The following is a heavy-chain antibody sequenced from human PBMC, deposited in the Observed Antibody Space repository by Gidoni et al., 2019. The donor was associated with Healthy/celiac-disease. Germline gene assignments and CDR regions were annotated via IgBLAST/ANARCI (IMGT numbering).Heavy chain of an antibody. CDR1: GFHFSRHG. CDR3: AKDLEGYCSGGSCYELDY. Sequence: QVQLVESGGGVVQPGRSLRLACAASGFHFSRHGMHWVRQAPGKGLEWLAVISYDGRNKYYADSVKGRFTISRDNSKNTLYLQMNSLRAEDTAVYYCAKDLEGYCSGGSCYELDYWGQGTLVTVSS. CDR2: ISYDGRNK. J-gene: IGHJ4*02. D-gene: IGHD2-15*01. V-gene: IGHV3-30*18.